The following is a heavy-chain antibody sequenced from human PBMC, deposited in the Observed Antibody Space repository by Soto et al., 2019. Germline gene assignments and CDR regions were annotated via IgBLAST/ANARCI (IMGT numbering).Heavy chain of an antibody. D-gene: IGHD6-6*01. CDR2: ISGSGGST. J-gene: IGHJ6*02. Sequence: QPGGSLRLSCAASGFTFSGYAMSWVRQAPGKGLEWVSAISGSGGSTYYADSVKGRFTISRDNSKNTLYLQMNSLRAEDTAVYYCAKGHVLMKGEKEGKQLVLREKYYYYGMDVWGQGTTVTVSS. CDR3: AKGHVLMKGEKEGKQLVLREKYYYYGMDV. CDR1: GFTFSGYA. V-gene: IGHV3-23*01.